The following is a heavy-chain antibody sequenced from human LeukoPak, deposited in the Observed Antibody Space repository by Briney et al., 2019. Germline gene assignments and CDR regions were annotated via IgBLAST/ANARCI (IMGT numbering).Heavy chain of an antibody. J-gene: IGHJ3*02. CDR1: GGSFSGYY. Sequence: SETLSLTCAVYGGSFSGYYWSWIRQPPGKGLEWIGEINHSGSTNYNPSLKSRVTISVDTSKNQFSLKLSSVTAADTAVYYCARSASFWSGYHNSTDAFDIWGQGTMVTVSS. D-gene: IGHD3-3*01. CDR3: ARSASFWSGYHNSTDAFDI. V-gene: IGHV4-34*01. CDR2: INHSGST.